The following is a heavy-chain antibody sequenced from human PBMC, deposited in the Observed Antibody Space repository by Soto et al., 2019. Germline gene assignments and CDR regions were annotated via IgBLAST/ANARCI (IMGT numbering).Heavy chain of an antibody. J-gene: IGHJ4*02. Sequence: QVQLVQSGPEVRKPGASVRLSCATSGYNFNQYYINWLRQAPGQGLEWMGIINLRGGTTEYAHKFRGRVTVTGDTSTRTAYMELSSLRSEDTAVYFCARGPDDSDVPRWDHWGQGTLITVSS. CDR3: ARGPDDSDVPRWDH. CDR2: INLRGGTT. D-gene: IGHD4-17*01. CDR1: GYNFNQYY. V-gene: IGHV1-46*02.